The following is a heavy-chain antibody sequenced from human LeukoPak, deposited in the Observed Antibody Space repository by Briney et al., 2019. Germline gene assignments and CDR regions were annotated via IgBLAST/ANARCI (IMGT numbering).Heavy chain of an antibody. D-gene: IGHD3-10*01. J-gene: IGHJ3*02. CDR1: GGSISSGGYS. Sequence: SQTLSLTCAVSGGSISSGGYSWSWIRQPPGKGLEWIGYIYHSGSTYYNPSLKSRVTISVDRSKNQFSLKLSSVTAADTAVYCCARGGYYYGSGNQIYAFAIWAQGPRFTVSS. CDR3: ARGGYYYGSGNQIYAFAI. CDR2: IYHSGST. V-gene: IGHV4-30-2*01.